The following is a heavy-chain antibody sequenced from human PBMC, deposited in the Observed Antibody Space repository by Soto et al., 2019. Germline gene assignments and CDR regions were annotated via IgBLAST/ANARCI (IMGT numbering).Heavy chain of an antibody. Sequence: SVKVSCKASGGTFSSYAISWLRQAPGQGLEWMGGIIPIFGTANYAQKFQGRVTITADESTSTAYMELSSLRSEDTAVYYCARSPPPQYYYDSSGYYTPPDYWGQGTLVTVSS. CDR1: GGTFSSYA. CDR3: ARSPPPQYYYDSSGYYTPPDY. D-gene: IGHD3-22*01. J-gene: IGHJ4*02. CDR2: IIPIFGTA. V-gene: IGHV1-69*13.